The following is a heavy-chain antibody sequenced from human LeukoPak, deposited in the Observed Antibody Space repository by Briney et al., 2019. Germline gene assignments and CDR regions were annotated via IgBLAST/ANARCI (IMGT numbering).Heavy chain of an antibody. Sequence: PSETLSLTCTVSGGSISSYYWSWIRQPPGKGLEWIGYIYYSGSTNYNPSLKSRVTISVDTSNNQFSLRLTSVTAADTAVYYCARPGYTWEIDNWGQGTLVTVSS. CDR2: IYYSGST. J-gene: IGHJ4*02. CDR3: ARPGYTWEIDN. CDR1: GGSISSYY. V-gene: IGHV4-59*08. D-gene: IGHD5-18*01.